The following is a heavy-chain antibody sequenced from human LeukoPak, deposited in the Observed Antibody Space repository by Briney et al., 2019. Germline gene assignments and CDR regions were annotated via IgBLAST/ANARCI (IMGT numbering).Heavy chain of an antibody. CDR1: GGTFSSYA. Sequence: SVKVSCKASGGTFSSYAISWVRQAPGQGLEWMGRIIPILGIANYAQKFQGRVTITADKSTSTAYMELSSLRSDDTAVYYCARAKAYCGGDCAEYFQHWGQGTLVTVSS. D-gene: IGHD2-21*02. V-gene: IGHV1-69*04. J-gene: IGHJ1*01. CDR2: IIPILGIA. CDR3: ARAKAYCGGDCAEYFQH.